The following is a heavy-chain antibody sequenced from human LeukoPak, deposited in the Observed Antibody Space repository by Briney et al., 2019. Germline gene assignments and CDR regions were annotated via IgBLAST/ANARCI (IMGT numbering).Heavy chain of an antibody. V-gene: IGHV4-39*01. D-gene: IGHD4-11*01. CDR1: GGSISGSSYY. J-gene: IGHJ4*02. Sequence: PSETLSLTCTVSGGSISGSSYYWGWIRQPPGKGLEWIGSIYYSGSTYYKPSLKSRVTMSVDTSKNQFSLKLSSVTAADTAVYYCARPQRYSNYALNYWGQGTLVTVSS. CDR3: ARPQRYSNYALNY. CDR2: IYYSGST.